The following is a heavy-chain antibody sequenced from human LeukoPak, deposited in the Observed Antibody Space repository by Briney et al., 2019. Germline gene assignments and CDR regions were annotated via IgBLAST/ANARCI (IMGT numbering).Heavy chain of an antibody. CDR2: VSSDESNK. CDR3: VYCSGGNCYYTVRGWNY. D-gene: IGHD2-15*01. J-gene: IGHJ4*02. CDR1: GFTFSDYS. V-gene: IGHV3-30*03. Sequence: PGRSLTLSCAASGFTFSDYSMHWVRQAPGKGLEWVAVVSSDESNKYYADSVKGRFTISRDNSKNTLYLQMNSLRPEDTAIYYCVYCSGGNCYYTVRGWNYWGQGTLVTVSS.